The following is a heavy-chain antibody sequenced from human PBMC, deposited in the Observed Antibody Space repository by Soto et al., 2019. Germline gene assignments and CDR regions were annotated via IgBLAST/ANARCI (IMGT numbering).Heavy chain of an antibody. V-gene: IGHV3-33*01. CDR2: IWHAGRKK. J-gene: IGHJ6*02. D-gene: IGHD2-21*02. Sequence: QVQLVESGGGVVQPGRSLRLSCAASGFTFSGYGMHWVRQAPGKGLELVAVIWHAGRKKYDADSVKGRFTISRDNSKNTRYLHRNSLRAADTAVYYCARDRVGDHGGNSYYYYGLDVWCQGTTLTVSS. CDR3: ARDRVGDHGGNSYYYYGLDV. CDR1: GFTFSGYG.